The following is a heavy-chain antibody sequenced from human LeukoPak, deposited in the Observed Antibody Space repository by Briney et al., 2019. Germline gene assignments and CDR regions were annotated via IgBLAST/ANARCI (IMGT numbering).Heavy chain of an antibody. CDR3: ARDISPDDYFDSHKCYYDAFDI. V-gene: IGHV3-21*01. J-gene: IGHJ3*02. CDR2: ISSSSTYI. Sequence: GGSLRLSCAASGFTFSSHSMNWVRQAPGKGLEWVSYISSSSTYIYYAASVKGRFAISRDNAKNSLYLQMSSLKTEDTAVYYCARDISPDDYFDSHKCYYDAFDIWGQGTLVTVSS. D-gene: IGHD3-22*01. CDR1: GFTFSSHS.